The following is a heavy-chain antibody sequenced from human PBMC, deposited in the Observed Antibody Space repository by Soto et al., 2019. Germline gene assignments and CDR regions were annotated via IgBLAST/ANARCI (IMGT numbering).Heavy chain of an antibody. V-gene: IGHV3-11*01. CDR2: ISSSGNII. CDR3: AKMSSENYYDPVFS. J-gene: IGHJ4*02. D-gene: IGHD3-22*01. Sequence: QVQLVESGGGLDKTGGSLRIVCAASGFTFSDYYMSWVRQAPGKGLEWVSYISSSGNIIYYADSVKGRFTISRDNAKNSVYLQMNSLRAEDTALYFCAKMSSENYYDPVFSWGQGTLVTVSS. CDR1: GFTFSDYY.